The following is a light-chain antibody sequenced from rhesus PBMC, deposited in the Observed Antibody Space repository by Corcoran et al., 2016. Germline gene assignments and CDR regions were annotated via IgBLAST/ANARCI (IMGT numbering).Light chain of an antibody. J-gene: IGLJ1*01. V-gene: IGLV2-32*02. CDR2: EVS. Sequence: QAALAQPRSVSGSPGQSVTISCTGTSSDIGYYNYVSWYQQHPGTAPKLMISEVSKRPSGVSARFSGSKSGNTASLTISGLQAEDEADYYCSSYAGNNIFYVFGAGTRLTVL. CDR1: SSDIGYYNY. CDR3: SSYAGNNIFYV.